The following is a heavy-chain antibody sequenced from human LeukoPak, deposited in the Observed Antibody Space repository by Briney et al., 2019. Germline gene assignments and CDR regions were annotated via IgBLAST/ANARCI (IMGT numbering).Heavy chain of an antibody. D-gene: IGHD5-24*01. J-gene: IGHJ4*02. Sequence: ASVKVSCKASGYTFTSYYMHWVRQAPGQGLEWMGIINPSGGSTSYAQKFQGRVTMTRDTSTSTVNMELSSLRSEDAAVYYCAIRGGYNVGHDYWGQGTLVTVSS. CDR3: AIRGGYNVGHDY. CDR1: GYTFTSYY. V-gene: IGHV1-46*01. CDR2: INPSGGST.